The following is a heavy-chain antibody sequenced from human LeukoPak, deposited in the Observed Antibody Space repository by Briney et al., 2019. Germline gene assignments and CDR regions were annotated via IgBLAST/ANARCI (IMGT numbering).Heavy chain of an antibody. D-gene: IGHD6-13*01. Sequence: GGSLRLSCAASGFTFSSYAMSWIRQAPGKGLEWVSAISGSGGSTYYADSVKGRFTISRDNSKNTLYLQMNSLRAEDTAVYYCAKAQQLIFLLDYWGQGTLVTVSS. J-gene: IGHJ4*02. V-gene: IGHV3-23*01. CDR1: GFTFSSYA. CDR2: ISGSGGST. CDR3: AKAQQLIFLLDY.